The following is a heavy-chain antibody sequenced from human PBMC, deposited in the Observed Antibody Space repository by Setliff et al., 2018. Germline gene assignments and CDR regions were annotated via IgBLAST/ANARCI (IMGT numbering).Heavy chain of an antibody. CDR1: GSSISSSSYY. J-gene: IGHJ4*02. V-gene: IGHV4-39*07. Sequence: SETLSLTCTVSGSSISSSSYYWGWIRQPPGKGLEWIGSIYYSGSTYYNPSLKSRVTISVDTSKNQFSLKLSSVTAADTAVYYCARRETYYNVWSGYYAYWGQGTLVTVSS. CDR3: ARRETYYNVWSGYYAY. D-gene: IGHD3-3*01. CDR2: IYYSGST.